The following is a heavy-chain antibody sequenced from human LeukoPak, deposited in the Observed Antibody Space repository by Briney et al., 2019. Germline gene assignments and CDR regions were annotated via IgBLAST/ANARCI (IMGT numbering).Heavy chain of an antibody. Sequence: ASVKVSCKASGGTFSSYAISWVRQAPGQGLEWMGGIIPIFGTANYAQKFQGRVTITADKSTSTAYMELSSLRSEDTAVYYCASSFMVTAMVTEPLSWFDPWGQGTLVTVSS. J-gene: IGHJ5*02. CDR3: ASSFMVTAMVTEPLSWFDP. V-gene: IGHV1-69*06. D-gene: IGHD5-18*01. CDR1: GGTFSSYA. CDR2: IIPIFGTA.